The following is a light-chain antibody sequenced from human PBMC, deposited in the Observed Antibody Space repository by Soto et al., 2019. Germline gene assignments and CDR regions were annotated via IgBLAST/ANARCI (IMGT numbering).Light chain of an antibody. J-gene: IGLJ2*01. Sequence: QSALTQPTSASGSPGQSVTISCTGTSSDVGSCKYVSWYQQHPGKAPKLIIYEVIKRPSGVPDRFSGSKSGNTASLTVSGLQAEDEADYYCSSYSDSSNLEVVFAGGTKLTVL. CDR3: SSYSDSSNLEVV. CDR1: SSDVGSCKY. V-gene: IGLV2-8*01. CDR2: EVI.